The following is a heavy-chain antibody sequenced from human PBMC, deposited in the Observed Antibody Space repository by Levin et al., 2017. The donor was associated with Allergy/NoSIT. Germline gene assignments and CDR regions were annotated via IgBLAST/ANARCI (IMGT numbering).Heavy chain of an antibody. J-gene: IGHJ6*02. V-gene: IGHV5-10-1*01. D-gene: IGHD1-1*01. Sequence: GASVKVSCKVSGYTFSTYWISWVRQMPGKGLEWMGRIDPSDSYTTYSPSFEGHITISVDKSISTAYLQWSSLKASDTAMYYCSRHNPPYYYYGMDVWGQGTTVTVSS. CDR2: IDPSDSYT. CDR1: GYTFSTYW. CDR3: SRHNPPYYYYGMDV.